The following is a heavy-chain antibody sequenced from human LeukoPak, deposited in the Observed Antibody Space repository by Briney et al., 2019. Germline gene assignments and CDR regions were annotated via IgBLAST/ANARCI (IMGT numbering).Heavy chain of an antibody. Sequence: SETLSLTCTVSGGSISSYYWSWIRQPPGKGLEWIGYIYTSGSTNYNPSLKSRVTISVDTSKNQFSLKLSSVTAADTAVYYCARHPFSCSSTSCYVMDVWGKGTTVTVSS. CDR2: IYTSGST. V-gene: IGHV4-4*09. D-gene: IGHD2-2*01. CDR3: ARHPFSCSSTSCYVMDV. J-gene: IGHJ6*04. CDR1: GGSISSYY.